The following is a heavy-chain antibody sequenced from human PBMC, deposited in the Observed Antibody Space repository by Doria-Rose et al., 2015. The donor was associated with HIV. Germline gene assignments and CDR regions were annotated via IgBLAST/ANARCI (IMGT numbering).Heavy chain of an antibody. D-gene: IGHD6-13*01. CDR2: ILSDDER. CDR1: GVSLSSPGMG. V-gene: IGHV2-26*01. Sequence: SGPVLVKPTETLTLTCTVSGVSLSSPGMGVSWIRQPPGKALERLANILSDDERSYKTSLKSRLTSSRGTSKSQVVLTMTDMDPVDTATYYCARIKSSRWYHKYYFDFWGQGTLVIVSA. J-gene: IGHJ4*02. CDR3: ARIKSSRWYHKYYFDF.